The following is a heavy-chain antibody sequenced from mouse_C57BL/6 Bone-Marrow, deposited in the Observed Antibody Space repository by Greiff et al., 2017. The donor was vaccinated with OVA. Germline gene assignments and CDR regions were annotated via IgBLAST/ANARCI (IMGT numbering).Heavy chain of an antibody. D-gene: IGHD2-5*01. V-gene: IGHV1-55*01. Sequence: QVQLQQPGAELVKPGASVKMSCKASGYTFTSYWITWVKQRPGQGLEWIGDIYPGSGSTNYNEKFKSKATLTVDTSSSTAYMQLSSLTSEDSAVYYCAREHLYYSNQGYWGQGTSVTVSS. CDR2: IYPGSGST. CDR3: AREHLYYSNQGY. CDR1: GYTFTSYW. J-gene: IGHJ4*01.